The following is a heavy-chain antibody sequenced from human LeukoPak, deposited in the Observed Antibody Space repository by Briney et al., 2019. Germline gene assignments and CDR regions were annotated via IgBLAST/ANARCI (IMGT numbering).Heavy chain of an antibody. J-gene: IGHJ3*02. CDR1: EFTFRSYD. D-gene: IGHD1-26*01. CDR2: ISYDGSNK. V-gene: IGHV3-30*18. Sequence: GGSLRLSCVASEFTFRSYDMHWVRQAPGKGLEWVAVISYDGSNKDYADSVKGRFTISRDNTKNTLFLQMNSLRAEDTAVYYCAKEVGGDAFDIWGQGTMVTVSS. CDR3: AKEVGGDAFDI.